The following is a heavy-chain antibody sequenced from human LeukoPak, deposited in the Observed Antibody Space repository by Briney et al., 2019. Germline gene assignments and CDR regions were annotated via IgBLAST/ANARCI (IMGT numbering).Heavy chain of an antibody. CDR1: GFTFGSYG. J-gene: IGHJ4*02. CDR3: ATLDWCHGVLVACGSSEF. V-gene: IGHV3-30*06. D-gene: IGHD3-16*02. CDR2: VSIDGRKK. Sequence: GGSLRLSCATSGFTFGSYGMRWVRQAPGKGLEWLAVVSIDGRKKWYADSVKGRFTISRDNSKSTVHLQMNSLRHEDSAVYYCATLDWCHGVLVACGSSEFWGQGSLVTVSS.